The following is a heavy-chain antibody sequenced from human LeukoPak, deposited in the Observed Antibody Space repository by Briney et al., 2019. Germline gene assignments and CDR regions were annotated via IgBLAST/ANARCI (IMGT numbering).Heavy chain of an antibody. CDR3: ARENSWQQLVRSAVLGYFDY. CDR2: ISHDGSNK. CDR1: GFTFSSYA. V-gene: IGHV3-30-3*01. Sequence: GGSLRLSCAASGFTFSSYAMHWVRQAPGKGLEWVAVISHDGSNKYYADSVKGRFTISRDNSKNTLYLQMNSLRAEDTAVYYCARENSWQQLVRSAVLGYFDYWGQGTLVTVSS. J-gene: IGHJ4*02. D-gene: IGHD6-13*01.